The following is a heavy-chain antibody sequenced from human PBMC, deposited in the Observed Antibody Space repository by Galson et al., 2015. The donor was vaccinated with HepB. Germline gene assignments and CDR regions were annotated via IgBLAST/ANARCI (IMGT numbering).Heavy chain of an antibody. CDR3: ARDSHDYGDYAPSLIYYYYGMDV. D-gene: IGHD4-17*01. CDR1: GGTFSSYA. Sequence: SVTVSCKASGGTFSSYAISWVRQAPGQGLEWMGGIIPIFGTANYAQKFQGRVTITADESTSTAYMELSSLRSEDTAVYYCARDSHDYGDYAPSLIYYYYGMDVWGQGTTVTVSS. V-gene: IGHV1-69*13. J-gene: IGHJ6*02. CDR2: IIPIFGTA.